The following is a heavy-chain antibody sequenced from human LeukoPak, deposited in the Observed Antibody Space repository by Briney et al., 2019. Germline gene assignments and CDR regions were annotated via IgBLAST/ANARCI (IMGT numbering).Heavy chain of an antibody. CDR1: GFTFSSYS. J-gene: IGHJ6*03. V-gene: IGHV3-21*01. CDR3: ATGAYGSGSHLAYYYYMDV. Sequence: GGSLRLSCAASGFTFSSYSMNWVRQAPGKGLEWVSSISSSSSYIYYADSVKGRFTISRDNAMNSLYLQMNSLRAEDTTVYYCATGAYGSGSHLAYYYYMDVWGKGTTVTVPS. D-gene: IGHD3-10*01. CDR2: ISSSSSYI.